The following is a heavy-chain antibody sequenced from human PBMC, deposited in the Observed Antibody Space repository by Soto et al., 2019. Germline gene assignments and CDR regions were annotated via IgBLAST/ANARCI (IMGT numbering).Heavy chain of an antibody. J-gene: IGHJ4*02. D-gene: IGHD6-6*01. CDR3: ARERGSVAAFDS. CDR1: GFTFSSYG. CDR2: IWYDGSNE. V-gene: IGHV3-33*01. Sequence: QPGGSLRLSCAASGFTFSSYGIHWVRQAPGKGLEWVALIWYDGSNEYYTDSVKGRFTISRDNSKSTLYLQMNGLRAEDTAVYYCARERGSVAAFDSWGQGTLVTVSS.